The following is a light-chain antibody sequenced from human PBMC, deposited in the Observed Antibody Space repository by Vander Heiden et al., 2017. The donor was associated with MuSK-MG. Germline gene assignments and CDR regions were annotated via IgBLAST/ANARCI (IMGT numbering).Light chain of an antibody. CDR3: QQSYSTPLT. V-gene: IGKV1-39*01. J-gene: IGKJ4*01. CDR1: QIISSY. CDR2: AAS. Sequence: DIQMSQSPSSLSASVGDRVTITCRASQIISSYLNWYQQKPGKAPNLLIYAASSLQSGVPSRFSGSGSGTDFTHTISYLQPEDFATYYCQQSYSTPLTFGGGTKVEIK.